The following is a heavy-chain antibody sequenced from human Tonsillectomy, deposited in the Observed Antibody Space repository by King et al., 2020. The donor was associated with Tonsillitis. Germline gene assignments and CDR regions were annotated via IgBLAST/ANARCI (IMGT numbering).Heavy chain of an antibody. CDR2: INHSGST. Sequence: VQLQQWGAGLLKPSETLSLTCAVYGGSFSGYYWTLIRQPPGKGLEWIGEINHSGSTNYNPSLKSRVTMSIDTSNNQFSLKLSAVTAADTAVYYCAPSLRRYGPKWGPGTLVTVSS. CDR1: GGSFSGYY. CDR3: APSLRRYGPK. V-gene: IGHV4-34*01. D-gene: IGHD4-23*01. J-gene: IGHJ4*02.